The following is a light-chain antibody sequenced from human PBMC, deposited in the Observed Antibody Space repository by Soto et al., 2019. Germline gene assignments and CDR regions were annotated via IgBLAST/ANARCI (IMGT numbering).Light chain of an antibody. Sequence: ALTQPRSVSGSPGQSVTISCTGTSSDVGGYNYVSWYQQHPGKAPKLMIYDVSKRPSGVPDRFSGSKSGNTASLTISGLQAEDEADYYCCSYAGSYTWVFGPGTKVTVL. CDR2: DVS. V-gene: IGLV2-11*01. J-gene: IGLJ1*01. CDR1: SSDVGGYNY. CDR3: CSYAGSYTWV.